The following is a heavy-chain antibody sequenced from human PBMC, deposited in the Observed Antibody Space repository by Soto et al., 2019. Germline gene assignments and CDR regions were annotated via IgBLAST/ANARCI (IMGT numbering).Heavy chain of an antibody. V-gene: IGHV4-59*01. Sequence: QVQLQESGPGLVKPSETLSLTCTVSGGSISSYYWSWIRQPPGKGLEWIGYIYYSGSTNYNPSLKIRVTISVDTSKNQFSLKLRSVTAADTAVYYCARVGSNYYDSSGYFAIWGQGTMVTVSS. CDR1: GGSISSYY. J-gene: IGHJ3*02. D-gene: IGHD3-22*01. CDR2: IYYSGST. CDR3: ARVGSNYYDSSGYFAI.